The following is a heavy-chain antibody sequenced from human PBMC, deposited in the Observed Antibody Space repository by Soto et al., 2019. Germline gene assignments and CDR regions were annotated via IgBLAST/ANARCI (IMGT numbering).Heavy chain of an antibody. CDR3: AKAKGQLRYFDAVDY. D-gene: IGHD3-9*01. CDR2: ISGSGGST. V-gene: IGHV3-23*01. CDR1: GFTFSSYA. Sequence: PGGSLRLSCAASGFTFSSYAMSWVRQAPGKGLEWVSAISGSGGSTYYADYVKGRFTISRDNSKNTLYLQMNSLRAEDTAVYYCAKAKGQLRYFDAVDYWGQGTLVTVSS. J-gene: IGHJ4*02.